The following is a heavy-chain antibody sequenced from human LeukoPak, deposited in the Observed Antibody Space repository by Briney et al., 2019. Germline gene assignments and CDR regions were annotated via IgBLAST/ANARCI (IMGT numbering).Heavy chain of an antibody. CDR3: AVYAMGYFDY. D-gene: IGHD2-8*01. CDR2: IYYSGST. CDR1: GGSINSSDYY. Sequence: SETLSLTCTVSGGSINSSDYYWGWIRQPPGKGLEWIGSIYYSGSTYYNPSLKSRVTISVDTSKNQFSLKLSSVTAADTAVYYCAVYAMGYFDYWGQGTLVTVSS. J-gene: IGHJ4*02. V-gene: IGHV4-39*01.